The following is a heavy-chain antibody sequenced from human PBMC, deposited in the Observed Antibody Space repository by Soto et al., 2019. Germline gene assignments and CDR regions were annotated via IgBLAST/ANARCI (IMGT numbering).Heavy chain of an antibody. CDR3: ATTTTWNYPFPY. D-gene: IGHD1-7*01. J-gene: IGHJ4*02. V-gene: IGHV3-33*03. CDR2: IWDDGSNT. Sequence: QAQLVESGGGVVQPGTSLRLSCAASGFTISTHGMHWVRQAPGKGLEWLANIWDDGSNTFYAESVKGRFSISKDDSKNPLYLQMSSLRAEDTDVYYCATTTTWNYPFPYWGQGTKVTVSS. CDR1: GFTISTHG.